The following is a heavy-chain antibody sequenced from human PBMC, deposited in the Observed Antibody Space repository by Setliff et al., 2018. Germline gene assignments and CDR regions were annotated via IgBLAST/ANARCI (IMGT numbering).Heavy chain of an antibody. V-gene: IGHV1-2*02. J-gene: IGHJ3*01. D-gene: IGHD3-3*01. CDR3: AGPLDVGPYPRPIDGLDL. CDR2: INPNSGGR. CDR1: GYIFRDYY. Sequence: ASVKVSCKASGYIFRDYYIHWVRQAPGQGLEWMGWINPNSGGREYAEAFQGRITMTGDTSIKTAFMELSGLTSDDTAVYYWAGPLDVGPYPRPIDGLDLWGQGTRVTVSS.